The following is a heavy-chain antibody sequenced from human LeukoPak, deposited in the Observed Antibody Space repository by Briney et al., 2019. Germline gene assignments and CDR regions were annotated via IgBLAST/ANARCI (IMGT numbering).Heavy chain of an antibody. J-gene: IGHJ4*02. CDR1: GGSISSYY. V-gene: IGHV4-34*01. Sequence: SETLSLTCTVSGGSISSYYWSWIRQPPGKGLEWIGEINHSGSTNYNPSLKSRVTISVDTSKNQFSLKLSSVTAADTAVYFCARESSSGGSCFDYWGQGTLVTVSS. D-gene: IGHD2-15*01. CDR2: INHSGST. CDR3: ARESSSGGSCFDY.